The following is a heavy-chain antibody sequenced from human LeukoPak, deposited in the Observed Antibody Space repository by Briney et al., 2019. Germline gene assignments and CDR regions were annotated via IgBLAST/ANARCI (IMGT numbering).Heavy chain of an antibody. CDR1: GFTFASYA. D-gene: IGHD1-26*01. V-gene: IGHV3-7*01. Sequence: GGSLRLSCAASGFTFASYAMAWVRQAPGKGLEWVANIKQDGSEKYYVDSVKGRFTISRDNAKNSLYLQMNSLRAEDTAVYYCARDKIVGATYFDYWGQGTLVTVSS. CDR2: IKQDGSEK. CDR3: ARDKIVGATYFDY. J-gene: IGHJ4*02.